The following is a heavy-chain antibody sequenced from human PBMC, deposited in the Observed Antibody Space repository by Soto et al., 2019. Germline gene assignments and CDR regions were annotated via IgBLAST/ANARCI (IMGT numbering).Heavy chain of an antibody. Sequence: QVKLVQLGAKVRNPGSPVKVSCKASEATFSTLAISWLEQAPGKGLEWMGGIIPIFGTANYAQKFQGRVTITADESTSTAYMELSSLRSEDTAVYYCARDLRLPSVVSWFDPWGQGTLVTVSS. CDR1: EATFSTLA. V-gene: IGHV1-69*01. J-gene: IGHJ5*02. D-gene: IGHD2-15*01. CDR2: IIPIFGTA. CDR3: ARDLRLPSVVSWFDP.